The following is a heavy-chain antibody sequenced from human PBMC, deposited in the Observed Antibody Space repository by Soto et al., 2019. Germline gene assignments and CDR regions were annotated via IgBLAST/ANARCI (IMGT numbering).Heavy chain of an antibody. J-gene: IGHJ4*02. CDR1: GGTFSSYT. Sequence: QVQLVQPGAEVKKPGSSVKVSCKASGGTFSSYTISWVRQAPGQGLEWMGRIIPILGIANYAQKFQGRVTITADKSTSTAYMELSSLRSEDTAVYYCAREGTYGSGRPNWGQGTLVTVSS. V-gene: IGHV1-69*08. D-gene: IGHD3-10*01. CDR2: IIPILGIA. CDR3: AREGTYGSGRPN.